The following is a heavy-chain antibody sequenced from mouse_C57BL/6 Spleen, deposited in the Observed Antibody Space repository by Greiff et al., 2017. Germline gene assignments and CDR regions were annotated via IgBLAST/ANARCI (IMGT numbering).Heavy chain of an antibody. Sequence: ESGPGLVKPSQSLSLTCSVTGYSITSGYYWNWIRQFPGNKLEWMGYISYDGSNNYNPSLKNRISITRDTSKNQFFLKLNSVTTEDTATYYCARISAYGSTYYAMDYWGQGTSVTVSS. D-gene: IGHD1-1*01. CDR1: GYSITSGYY. V-gene: IGHV3-6*01. J-gene: IGHJ4*01. CDR3: ARISAYGSTYYAMDY. CDR2: ISYDGSN.